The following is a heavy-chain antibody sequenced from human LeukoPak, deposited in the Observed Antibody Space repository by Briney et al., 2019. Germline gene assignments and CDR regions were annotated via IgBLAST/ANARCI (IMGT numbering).Heavy chain of an antibody. Sequence: GRSLRLSCAASGFTFSSYGMHWVRQAPGKGLEWVAVISYDGSNKYYADSVKGRFTISRDNSKNTLYLQMNSLRAEDTAVHYCAKIVGATGGDFDYWGQGTLVTVSS. J-gene: IGHJ4*02. CDR1: GFTFSSYG. CDR3: AKIVGATGGDFDY. CDR2: ISYDGSNK. D-gene: IGHD1-26*01. V-gene: IGHV3-30*18.